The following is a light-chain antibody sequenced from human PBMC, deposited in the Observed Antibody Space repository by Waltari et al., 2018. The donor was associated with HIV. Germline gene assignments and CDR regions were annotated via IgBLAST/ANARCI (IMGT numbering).Light chain of an antibody. CDR1: QSLVHRDGDTQ. CDR2: KIS. V-gene: IGKV2-24*01. CDR3: MQGSEFPWT. Sequence: DIVMTQSPLSLPVTVGQPASISCRSGQSLVHRDGDTQLSWLQQRPGQPPRLLLYKISNRFSGVPDRFRGSGAGTDFTLHISRVEPEDVGVYYCMQGSEFPWTFGQGTNLEI. J-gene: IGKJ1*01.